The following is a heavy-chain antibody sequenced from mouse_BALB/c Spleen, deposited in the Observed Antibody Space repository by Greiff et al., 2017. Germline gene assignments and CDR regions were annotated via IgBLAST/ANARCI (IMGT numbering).Heavy chain of an antibody. D-gene: IGHD3-1*01. CDR1: GYSITSGYY. CDR2: ISYDGSN. J-gene: IGHJ3*01. Sequence: EVKLQESGPGLVKPSQSLSLTCSVTGYSITSGYYWNWIRQFPGNKLEWMGYISYDGSNNYNPSLKNRISITRDTSKNQFFLKLNSVTTEDTATYYCATVKGLPWFAYWGQGTLVTVSA. CDR3: ATVKGLPWFAY. V-gene: IGHV3-6*02.